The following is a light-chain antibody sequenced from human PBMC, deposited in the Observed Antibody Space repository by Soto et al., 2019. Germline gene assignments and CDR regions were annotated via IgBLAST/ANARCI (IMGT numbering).Light chain of an antibody. Sequence: QSVLTQPPSASGTPGQRVTISCSGSSSNIGSNYVYWYHQLPGTAPKLVIYRNNQRPSGVPDRFSGSNSGTSASLAISGLQSEDEADYYCAAWDDSLNALVFGGGTKLTVL. CDR2: RNN. CDR1: SSNIGSNY. J-gene: IGLJ2*01. CDR3: AAWDDSLNALV. V-gene: IGLV1-47*01.